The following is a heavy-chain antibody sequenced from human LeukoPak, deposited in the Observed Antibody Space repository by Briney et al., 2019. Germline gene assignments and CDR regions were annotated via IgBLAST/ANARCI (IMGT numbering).Heavy chain of an antibody. CDR1: GFTFDDYG. CDR3: ARDRFRVPIDH. J-gene: IGHJ4*02. D-gene: IGHD5/OR15-5a*01. V-gene: IGHV3-20*04. Sequence: GGSLRLSCAGSGFTFDDYGTSWVRHAPGKGLEWVSGITWNGGNTDYADSVKGRFTISRDNAKNFLYLQMNSLRAEDTALYYCARDRFRVPIDHWGQGTLVTVSS. CDR2: ITWNGGNT.